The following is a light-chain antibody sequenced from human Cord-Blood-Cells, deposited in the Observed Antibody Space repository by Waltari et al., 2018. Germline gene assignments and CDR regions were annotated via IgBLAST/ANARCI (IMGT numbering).Light chain of an antibody. J-gene: IGKJ4*01. CDR1: QSVSTY. CDR2: DAS. Sequence: EIVLTQSTATLSLSPGERDTLSCRPSQSVSTYLTWYQQKPGQAPRLLIYDASNRATGIPARFSGSGSGTDFTLTISSLEPEDFAVYYCQQRSNWLTFGGGTKVEIK. V-gene: IGKV3-11*01. CDR3: QQRSNWLT.